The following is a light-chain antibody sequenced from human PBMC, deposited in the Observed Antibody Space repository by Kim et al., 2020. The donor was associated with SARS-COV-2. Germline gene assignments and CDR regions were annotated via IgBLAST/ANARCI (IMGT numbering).Light chain of an antibody. CDR2: GAS. V-gene: IGKV3D-15*01. J-gene: IGKJ4*01. Sequence: EIVMTQSPATLSVSPGERATLSCRASQSVNTNLAWYQQKPGQVPRLLIFGASTRATGIPARFSGSGSGTDFTLTISSLQSEDFAVYYCQQYKLWPPLTFGGGNKVDIK. CDR3: QQYKLWPPLT. CDR1: QSVNTN.